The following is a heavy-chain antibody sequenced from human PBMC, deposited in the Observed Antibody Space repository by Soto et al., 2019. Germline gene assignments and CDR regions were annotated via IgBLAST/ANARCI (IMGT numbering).Heavy chain of an antibody. CDR2: IYPGDSDT. J-gene: IGHJ5*02. D-gene: IGHD3-3*01. CDR3: ARLSLTMGDNWFDP. Sequence: VGSLKISCKGSGYSLTSDWIGWVRQMPWKGLEWMGIIYPGDSDTRYSPSFQGQVTISADKSISTAYLQWSSLKASDTAMYYCARLSLTMGDNWFDPWGQGTLVTVSS. V-gene: IGHV5-51*01. CDR1: GYSLTSDW.